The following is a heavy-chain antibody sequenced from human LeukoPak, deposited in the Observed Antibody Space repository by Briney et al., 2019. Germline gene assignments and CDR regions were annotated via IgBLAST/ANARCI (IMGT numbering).Heavy chain of an antibody. V-gene: IGHV1-2*02. CDR2: INPNSGGT. CDR1: GYTFTGYN. D-gene: IGHD2-15*01. CDR3: VRYCSGGSCYPFDY. J-gene: IGHJ4*02. Sequence: GASVKVSCKASGYTFTGYNMHWVRQAPGQGLEWMGWINPNSGGTNYAQKFQGRVTMTRDSSISTAYMELSRLRSDDTAVYYCVRYCSGGSCYPFDYWGQGTLVTVSS.